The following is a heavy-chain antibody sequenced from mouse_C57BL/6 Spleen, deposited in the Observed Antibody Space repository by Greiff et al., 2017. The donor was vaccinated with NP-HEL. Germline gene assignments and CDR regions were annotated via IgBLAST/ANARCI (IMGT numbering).Heavy chain of an antibody. V-gene: IGHV3-6*01. Sequence: EVQLQESGPGLVKPSQSLSLTCSVTGYSITSGYYWNWIRQFPGNKLEWMGYISYDGSNNYNPSLKNRISITRDTSKNQFFLKLNSVTTEDTATYYCARGESFFYAMDYWGQGTSVTVSS. J-gene: IGHJ4*01. CDR2: ISYDGSN. CDR3: ARGESFFYAMDY. CDR1: GYSITSGYY.